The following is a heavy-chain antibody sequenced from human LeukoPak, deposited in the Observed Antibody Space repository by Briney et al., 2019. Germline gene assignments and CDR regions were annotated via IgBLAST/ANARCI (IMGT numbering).Heavy chain of an antibody. J-gene: IGHJ4*02. CDR3: ARRFALIVGDYFDC. Sequence: GGSLRLSCAASGFTFSGSAMHWVRQASGKGLEWVGRIRSKANSYATAYAASVKGRFTISRDDSKNTAYLQMNSLKTEDTAVYYCARRFALIVGDYFDCWGQGTLVTVSS. CDR1: GFTFSGSA. CDR2: IRSKANSYAT. V-gene: IGHV3-73*01. D-gene: IGHD3-22*01.